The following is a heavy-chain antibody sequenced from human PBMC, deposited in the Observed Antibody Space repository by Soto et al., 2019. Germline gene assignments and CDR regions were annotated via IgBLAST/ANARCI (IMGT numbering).Heavy chain of an antibody. D-gene: IGHD6-13*01. CDR2: MNPNSGNT. J-gene: IGHJ6*02. CDR1: GYTFTSYD. CDR3: ARRSSSWSYYYYYGMDV. Sequence: QVQLVQSGAEVKKPGASVKVSCKASGYTFTSYDINWVRQATGQAPERMGWMNPNSGNTGYAQKFQGRVTMIRNTSISTAYMELSSLRSDDTAVYYCARRSSSWSYYYYYGMDVWGQGTTVTVSS. V-gene: IGHV1-8*01.